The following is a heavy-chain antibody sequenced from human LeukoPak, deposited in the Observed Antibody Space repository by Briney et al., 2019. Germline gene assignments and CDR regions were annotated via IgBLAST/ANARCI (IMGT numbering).Heavy chain of an antibody. CDR1: GFTVSSNY. CDR2: IYSGGST. Sequence: GGSLRLACAASGFTVSSNYMSWVRQAPGKGLEWVSVIYSGGSTYYADSVKGRFTISRDNSKNTLYLQMNSLRAEDTAVYYCARDGGYCSGASCYWGQGTLVTVSS. CDR3: ARDGGYCSGASCY. V-gene: IGHV3-66*02. J-gene: IGHJ4*02. D-gene: IGHD2-15*01.